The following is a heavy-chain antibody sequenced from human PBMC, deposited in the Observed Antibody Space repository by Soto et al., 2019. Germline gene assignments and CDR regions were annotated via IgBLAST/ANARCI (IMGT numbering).Heavy chain of an antibody. D-gene: IGHD6-13*01. CDR2: IWHDGSNK. V-gene: IGHV3-33*01. CDR3: ARVTGPGYSSSWYWPYYYYGMDV. CDR1: GFTFSSYV. J-gene: IGHJ6*02. Sequence: GGSLRLSCAASGFTFSSYVMHWVRQSPGKGLEWVAVIWHDGSNKYYADSVKGRFTISRDNSKNTLYLQMNSLRAEDTAVYYCARVTGPGYSSSWYWPYYYYGMDVWGQGTTVTVSS.